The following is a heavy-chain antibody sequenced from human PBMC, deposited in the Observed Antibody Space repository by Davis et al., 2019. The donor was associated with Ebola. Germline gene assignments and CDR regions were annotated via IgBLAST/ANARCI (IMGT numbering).Heavy chain of an antibody. CDR3: ARGGVAYSDLDY. D-gene: IGHD2-21*01. Sequence: ASVKVSCKASGDTFTKYAMHWVRQAPGQRFEWMGWINAGSGNTGYAQKFQGRVTMTRENSMSTAYMELSSLRSEDTAVYFCARGGVAYSDLDYWGQGTLVAVSS. CDR1: GDTFTKYA. V-gene: IGHV1-3*01. J-gene: IGHJ4*02. CDR2: INAGSGNT.